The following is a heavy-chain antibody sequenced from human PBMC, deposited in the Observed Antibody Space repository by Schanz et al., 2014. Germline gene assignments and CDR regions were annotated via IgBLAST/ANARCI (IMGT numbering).Heavy chain of an antibody. CDR3: ARKMKLGVYGGKGHDSLDI. D-gene: IGHD4-17*01. Sequence: EVQLVESGGGLIQPGGSLRLSCAASGFGFSSYSMNWVRQAPGKGLEWVSAILGLASTTYYADSVKGRFTISRDNAKNSLYLEMNTLRAEDTAVYYCARKMKLGVYGGKGHDSLDIWGQGTMVTVSS. CDR1: GFGFSSYS. CDR2: ILGLASTT. V-gene: IGHV3-48*01. J-gene: IGHJ3*02.